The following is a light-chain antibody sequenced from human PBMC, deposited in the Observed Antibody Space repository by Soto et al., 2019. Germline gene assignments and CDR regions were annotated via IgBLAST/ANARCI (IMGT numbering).Light chain of an antibody. V-gene: IGKV3-20*01. CDR1: QSVSSSY. CDR2: GAS. CDR3: QQYGSSPLT. Sequence: EIVLTQSPGTLSLSPGERATLSCTASQSVSSSYLAWYQQNPGQAPRLLIYGASSRATGIPDRFSGSGSGTDFTLTISRLEPEDFAVYYCQQYGSSPLTFGGGTKVDIK. J-gene: IGKJ4*01.